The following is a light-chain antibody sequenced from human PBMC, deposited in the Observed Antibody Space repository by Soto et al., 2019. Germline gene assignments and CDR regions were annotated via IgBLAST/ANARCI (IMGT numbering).Light chain of an antibody. CDR2: NIE. J-gene: IGLJ3*02. Sequence: QTVVTQEASLAVSPGGTVTLTCCLNSGSVSTSHYPSWYQQTPGQPPRTLILNIESRPSGVHERFSGTIIGRRAALTITGAQSEDESDYYCMLWVATCVWVFCGGTPLTV. CDR3: MLWVATCVWV. CDR1: SGSVSTSHY. V-gene: IGLV8-61*01.